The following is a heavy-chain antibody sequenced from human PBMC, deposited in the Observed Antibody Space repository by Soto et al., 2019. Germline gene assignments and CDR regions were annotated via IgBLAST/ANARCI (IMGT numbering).Heavy chain of an antibody. J-gene: IGHJ4*02. CDR2: IYYSGST. CDR3: ARGGVGGAGPYYFDY. CDR1: GGSISSGGYY. V-gene: IGHV4-31*03. D-gene: IGHD1-26*01. Sequence: QVQLQESGPGLVKPSQTLSLTCTVSGGSISSGGYYWSWIRQPPGKGLEWIGYIYYSGSTYYNPSLKSRVTISVDTSKNQFSLKLSSVTAADTAVYYCARGGVGGAGPYYFDYWGQGTLVTVSS.